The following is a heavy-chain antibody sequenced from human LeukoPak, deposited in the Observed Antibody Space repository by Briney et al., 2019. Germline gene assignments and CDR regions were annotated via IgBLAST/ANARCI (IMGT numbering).Heavy chain of an antibody. D-gene: IGHD6-19*01. CDR1: GGSISRYY. CDR3: ARRGIAVAGITDY. V-gene: IGHV4-59*08. Sequence: SETLSLTCTVSGGSISRYYWSWIRQPPGKGLEWIGYISYSGSTIYNPSLKSRVTISVDTSKNQFSLKLSSVTAADTAVYYCARRGIAVAGITDYWGQGTLVTVSS. J-gene: IGHJ4*02. CDR2: ISYSGST.